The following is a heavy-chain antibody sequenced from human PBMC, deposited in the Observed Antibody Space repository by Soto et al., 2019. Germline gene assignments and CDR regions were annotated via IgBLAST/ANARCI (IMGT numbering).Heavy chain of an antibody. CDR3: ARQIYDSDTGPNFQYYFDS. Sequence: GESLKISCKGSGCSFAGYWITWVRQKPGKGLEWMGRIDPSDSQTYYSPSFRGHVTISVTKSITTVFLQWSSLRASDTAMYYCARQIYDSDTGPNFQYYFDSWGQGTPVTVSS. D-gene: IGHD3-22*01. CDR1: GCSFAGYW. CDR2: IDPSDSQT. J-gene: IGHJ4*02. V-gene: IGHV5-10-1*01.